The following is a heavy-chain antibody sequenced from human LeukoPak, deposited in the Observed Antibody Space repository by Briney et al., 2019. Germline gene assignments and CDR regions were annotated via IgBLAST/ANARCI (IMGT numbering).Heavy chain of an antibody. CDR3: AREVSSSWYDYYYMDV. J-gene: IGHJ6*03. Sequence: SETLSLTCAVSGGSISSGSYYWSWIRQPAGKGLEWIGRIYTSGSTNYNPSLKSRVTISVDTSKNQFSLKLSSVTAADTAVYYCAREVSSSWYDYYYMDVWGKGTTVTVSS. CDR2: IYTSGST. CDR1: GGSISSGSYY. V-gene: IGHV4-61*02. D-gene: IGHD6-13*01.